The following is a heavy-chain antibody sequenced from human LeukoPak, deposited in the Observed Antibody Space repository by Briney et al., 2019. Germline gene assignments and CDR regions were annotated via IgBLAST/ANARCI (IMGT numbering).Heavy chain of an antibody. V-gene: IGHV4-59*12. CDR2: IYHSGST. CDR1: GGSISSYY. CDR3: ARAPAARYFDY. J-gene: IGHJ4*02. D-gene: IGHD6-6*01. Sequence: SETLSLTCTVSGGSISSYYWSWVRQPPGKGLEWIGEIYHSGSTNYNPSLKSRVTISVDKSKNQFSLKLSSVTAADTAVYYCARAPAARYFDYWGQGTLVTVSS.